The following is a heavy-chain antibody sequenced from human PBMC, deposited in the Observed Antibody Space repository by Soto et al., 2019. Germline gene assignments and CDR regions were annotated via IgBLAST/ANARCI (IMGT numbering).Heavy chain of an antibody. Sequence: PGESLKISCKGSGYSFTSYWIGWVRQMPWKGLEWLGIIYPGDSDTRYSPSFQGQVTISADKSISTAYLQWSSLKASDTAMYYCARAPGGAVAGMGYYYYGMDVWGQGTTVTVSS. V-gene: IGHV5-51*01. D-gene: IGHD6-19*01. CDR3: ARAPGGAVAGMGYYYYGMDV. J-gene: IGHJ6*02. CDR2: IYPGDSDT. CDR1: GYSFTSYW.